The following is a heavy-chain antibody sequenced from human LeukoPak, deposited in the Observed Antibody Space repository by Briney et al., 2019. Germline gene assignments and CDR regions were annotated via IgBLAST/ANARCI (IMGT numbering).Heavy chain of an antibody. CDR1: GGSISSYY. Sequence: PSETLSLTCTVSGGSISSYYGSWIRQPPGKGLEWIGYIYYSGSTNYNPSLKSRVTISVDTSKNQFSLKLSSVTAADTAVYYCAREGSSWVFQHGGWFDPWGQGTLVTVSS. V-gene: IGHV4-59*01. CDR3: AREGSSWVFQHGGWFDP. J-gene: IGHJ5*02. CDR2: IYYSGST. D-gene: IGHD6-6*01.